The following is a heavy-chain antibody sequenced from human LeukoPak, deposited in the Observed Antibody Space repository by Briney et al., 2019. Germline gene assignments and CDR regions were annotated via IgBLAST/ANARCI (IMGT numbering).Heavy chain of an antibody. CDR1: GFTFSSYE. V-gene: IGHV3-48*03. J-gene: IGHJ4*02. CDR3: ARHGNYDFDY. Sequence: PGGSLRLSCAASGFTFSSYELNWVRQAPGKGLEWVSYISSSGSTIYYADSVKGRFTTSRDNANNSLYLQMNSLRAEDTAVYYCARHGNYDFDYWGQGTLVTVSS. D-gene: IGHD3-16*01. CDR2: ISSSGSTI.